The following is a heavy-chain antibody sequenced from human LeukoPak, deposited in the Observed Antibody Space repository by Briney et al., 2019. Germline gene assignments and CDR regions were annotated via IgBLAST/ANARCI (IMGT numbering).Heavy chain of an antibody. Sequence: GGSLRLSCAASGFTFSDYYMSWIRQAPGKGLEWVSYISSGSTIYYADSVKGRFTISRDNAKNSLYLQMNSLRAEDTAVYYCARDRDSSSSYNWFDPWGQGTLVTVSS. CDR1: GFTFSDYY. V-gene: IGHV3-11*01. J-gene: IGHJ5*02. D-gene: IGHD6-6*01. CDR3: ARDRDSSSSYNWFDP. CDR2: ISSGSTI.